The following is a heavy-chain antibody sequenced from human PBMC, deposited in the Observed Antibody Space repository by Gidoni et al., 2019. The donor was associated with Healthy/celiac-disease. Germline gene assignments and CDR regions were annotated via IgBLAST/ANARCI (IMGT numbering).Heavy chain of an antibody. V-gene: IGHV3-23*01. CDR2: ISGRGGIT. J-gene: IGHJ3*02. CDR3: SKIGVYDAFDI. CDR1: GLTVSSYA. D-gene: IGHD4-17*01. Sequence: EVQLLESGGGLVQPGGSRRLSCTASGLTVSSYAMSGVRQAPGKGLEWVSSISGRGGITYYADSVKGRFTISRDNSKNTLYLQMNSLRPEDTAVYYCSKIGVYDAFDIWGQGTMVTVSS.